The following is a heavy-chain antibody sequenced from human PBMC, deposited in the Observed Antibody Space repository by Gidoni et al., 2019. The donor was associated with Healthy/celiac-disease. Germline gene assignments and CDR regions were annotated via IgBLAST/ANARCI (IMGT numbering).Heavy chain of an antibody. Sequence: EVQLLESGGGLVQPGGSLRLSCAASGFTFSRYAMSWVRQAPGKGLEWVSAISGSGGSTYYADSVKGRFTISRDNSKNTLYLQMNSLRAEDTAVYYCAKCFGARGYSSGYFDYWGQGTLVTVSS. J-gene: IGHJ4*02. CDR2: ISGSGGST. CDR3: AKCFGARGYSSGYFDY. V-gene: IGHV3-23*01. D-gene: IGHD6-19*01. CDR1: GFTFSRYA.